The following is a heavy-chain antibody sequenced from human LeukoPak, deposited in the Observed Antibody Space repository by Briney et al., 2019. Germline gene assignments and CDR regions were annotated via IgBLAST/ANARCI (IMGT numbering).Heavy chain of an antibody. Sequence: PGGSLRRSCAASGFTFSSYAMHWVRQAPGKGLEYVSAISSNGGSTYYANSVKGRFTISRDNSNNTLYLQMGSLRAEDMAVYYCARTKFYYYGSGPLDYWGQGTLVTVSS. D-gene: IGHD3-10*01. V-gene: IGHV3-64*01. CDR2: ISSNGGST. CDR3: ARTKFYYYGSGPLDY. J-gene: IGHJ4*02. CDR1: GFTFSSYA.